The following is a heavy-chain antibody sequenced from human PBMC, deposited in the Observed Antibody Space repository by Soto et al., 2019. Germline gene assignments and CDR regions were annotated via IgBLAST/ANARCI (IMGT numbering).Heavy chain of an antibody. Sequence: GGSLRLSCAASGFTFSSYGMHWVRQAPGKGLEWVAVIWYDGSNKYYADSVKGRFTISRDNSKNTLYLQMNSLRAEDTAVYYCAKTVVPYSSSPGFDYWGQGTLVTVSS. CDR3: AKTVVPYSSSPGFDY. CDR1: GFTFSSYG. V-gene: IGHV3-33*06. D-gene: IGHD6-6*01. CDR2: IWYDGSNK. J-gene: IGHJ4*02.